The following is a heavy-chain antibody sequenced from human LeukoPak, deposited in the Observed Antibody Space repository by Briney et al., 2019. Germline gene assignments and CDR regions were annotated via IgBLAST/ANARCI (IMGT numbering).Heavy chain of an antibody. CDR1: GYTFTSYA. V-gene: IGHV1-2*02. Sequence: GASVKVSCKASGYTFTSYAMNWVRQAPGQGLEWMGWINSNSGDTNYAQKFQGRVTMTRDTSITTVYIELSRLRSDDTAVFYCARNDFWTGYYEVWGQGTLVTVSS. J-gene: IGHJ4*02. D-gene: IGHD3/OR15-3a*01. CDR3: ARNDFWTGYYEV. CDR2: INSNSGDT.